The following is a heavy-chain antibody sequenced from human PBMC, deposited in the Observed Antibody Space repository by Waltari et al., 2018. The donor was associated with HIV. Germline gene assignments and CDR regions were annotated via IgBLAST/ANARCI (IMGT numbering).Heavy chain of an antibody. CDR1: GGSISSSSYY. V-gene: IGHV4-39*07. J-gene: IGHJ3*02. CDR2: IYYSGST. D-gene: IGHD3-3*01. Sequence: QLQLQESGPGLVKPSETLSLTCTVSGGSISSSSYYWGWIRQPPGKGLEWIGSIYYSGSTYYNPSLKSRVTISVDTSKNQFSLKLSSVTAADTAVYYCAREGPITIFGVVIIRSPDDAFDIWGQGTMVTVSS. CDR3: AREGPITIFGVVIIRSPDDAFDI.